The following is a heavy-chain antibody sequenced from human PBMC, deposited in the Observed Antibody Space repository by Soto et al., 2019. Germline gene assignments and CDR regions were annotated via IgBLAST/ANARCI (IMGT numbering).Heavy chain of an antibody. Sequence: SETLSLTCTVSGGSISSGGYYWSWIRQHPGKGLEWIGYIYYSGSTYYNPSLKSRVTISVDTSKNQFSLKLSSVTAADTAVYYCARCSGATTNFDYWGQGTLVTVSS. V-gene: IGHV4-30-4*08. CDR3: ARCSGATTNFDY. J-gene: IGHJ4*02. CDR2: IYYSGST. CDR1: GGSISSGGYY. D-gene: IGHD3-10*02.